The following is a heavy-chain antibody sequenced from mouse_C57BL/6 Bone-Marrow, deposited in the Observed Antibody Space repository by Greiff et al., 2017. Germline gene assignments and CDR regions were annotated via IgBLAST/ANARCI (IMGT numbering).Heavy chain of an antibody. CDR3: ARDKAYYYGSSGFAY. CDR2: ISDGGSYT. D-gene: IGHD1-1*01. V-gene: IGHV5-4*01. Sequence: DVQLVESGGGLVKPGGSLKLSCAASGFTFSSYAMSWVRQPPEKRLEWVATISDGGSYTYSQANVKGRFTISSNHANNDLYLQMIHLKSEDTAMYDCARDKAYYYGSSGFAYWGQGTLVTVSA. J-gene: IGHJ3*01. CDR1: GFTFSSYA.